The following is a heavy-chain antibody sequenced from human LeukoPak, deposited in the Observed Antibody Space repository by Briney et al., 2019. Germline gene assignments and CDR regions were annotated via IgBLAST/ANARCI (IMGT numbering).Heavy chain of an antibody. D-gene: IGHD6-13*01. Sequence: KPSQTLSLTCTVSGGSISSGSYYWSWIRQPAGKGLEWIGRIYTSGSTNYNPSLKSRVTISVDTSKNQFSLKLSSVTAAGTAVYYCARGIAAAGTDYWGQGTLVTVSS. CDR2: IYTSGST. J-gene: IGHJ4*02. CDR3: ARGIAAAGTDY. V-gene: IGHV4-61*02. CDR1: GGSISSGSYY.